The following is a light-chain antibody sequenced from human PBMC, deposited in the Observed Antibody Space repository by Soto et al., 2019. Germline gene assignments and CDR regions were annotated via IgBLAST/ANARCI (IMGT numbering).Light chain of an antibody. CDR3: SSYTTSSTRV. CDR2: EVS. Sequence: QSVLAQPASVSGSPGQSITISCTGTSSDVGAYDFVSWYQQHPDEAPKLMIYEVSNRPSGVSYRFSGSKSVNTATLTISGLQAEDEADYYCSSYTTSSTRVFGTGTKVTVL. CDR1: SSDVGAYDF. J-gene: IGLJ1*01. V-gene: IGLV2-14*03.